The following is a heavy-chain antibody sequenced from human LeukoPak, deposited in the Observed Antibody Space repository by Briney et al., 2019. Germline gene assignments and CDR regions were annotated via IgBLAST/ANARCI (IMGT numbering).Heavy chain of an antibody. Sequence: PGGSLRLSCAASGFTFSSYAMSWVRQAPGKGLEWVAYIKRDGSEKYYVDSVKGRFTISRDNAKNSLDLQMNSLRDEDTAVYYCTSLEDYWGQGTLVTVSS. V-gene: IGHV3-7*01. D-gene: IGHD1-1*01. CDR1: GFTFSSYA. CDR3: TSLEDY. CDR2: IKRDGSEK. J-gene: IGHJ4*02.